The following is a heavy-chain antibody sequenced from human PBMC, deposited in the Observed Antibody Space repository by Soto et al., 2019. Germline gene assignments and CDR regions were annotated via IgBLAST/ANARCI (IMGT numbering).Heavy chain of an antibody. CDR2: IYYSGST. D-gene: IGHD5-18*01. Sequence: QVQLQESGPGLVKPSETLSLTCTVSGGSVSSGSYYWSWIRQPPGKGLEWIGYIYYSGSTNYNPSLKSRVTISVDTSKNQFSLKLSSVTAADTAVYYCARTLRAMTAFDIWGQGTMVTVSS. CDR1: GGSVSSGSYY. CDR3: ARTLRAMTAFDI. J-gene: IGHJ3*02. V-gene: IGHV4-61*01.